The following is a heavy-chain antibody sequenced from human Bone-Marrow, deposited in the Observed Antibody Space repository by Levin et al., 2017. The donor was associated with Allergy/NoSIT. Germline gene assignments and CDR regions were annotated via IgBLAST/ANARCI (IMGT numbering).Heavy chain of an antibody. V-gene: IGHV4-59*01. D-gene: IGHD6-13*01. CDR1: ADSSGNSY. J-gene: IGHJ5*01. CDR3: ARGDGWYTNSWFDS. Sequence: SQTLSLPCTVSADSSGNSYWTWIRQSPGTGLEWIGYIHYTGATNSNPALKSRVTISLDTSKNHFSLTLRSVTAADTAVYYCARGDGWYTNSWFDSWGQGTLVTVSS. CDR2: IHYTGAT.